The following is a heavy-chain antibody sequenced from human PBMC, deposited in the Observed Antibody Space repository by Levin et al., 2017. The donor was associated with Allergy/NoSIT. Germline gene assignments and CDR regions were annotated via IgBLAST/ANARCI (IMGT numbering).Heavy chain of an antibody. CDR3: ATVEGLFCSGVSCSYSFHY. D-gene: IGHD3-9*01. CDR2: IYRSGDT. Sequence: ASETLSLTCAVSGGSISTDNWWSWIRQPPGKGLEWIGEIYRSGDTNHNPSLRSRVTMSVDKSKTHFSLKLSSVTAADTAVYYCATVEGLFCSGVSCSYSFHYWGQGALVTVSS. J-gene: IGHJ4*02. CDR1: GGSISTDNW. V-gene: IGHV4-4*02.